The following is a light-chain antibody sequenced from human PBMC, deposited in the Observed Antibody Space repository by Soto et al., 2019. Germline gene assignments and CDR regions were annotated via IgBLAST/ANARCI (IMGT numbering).Light chain of an antibody. V-gene: IGLV2-8*01. CDR3: SSYAGTNIVL. J-gene: IGLJ2*01. CDR1: SNDVGDYDY. Sequence: QSVLTQPPSASGSPGQSVTISCTGTSNDVGDYDYVSWYQQHPGKATKLMISEVNKRPSRVPDRFFGSKSGNTASLTVSGLQAEDEADYYCSSYAGTNIVLFGGGTQLTVL. CDR2: EVN.